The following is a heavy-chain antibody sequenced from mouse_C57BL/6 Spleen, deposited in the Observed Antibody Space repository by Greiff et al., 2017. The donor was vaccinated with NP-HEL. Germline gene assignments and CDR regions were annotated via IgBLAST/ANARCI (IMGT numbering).Heavy chain of an antibody. CDR1: GFTFSDYG. Sequence: EVKLMESGGGLVKPGGSLKLSCAASGFTFSDYGMHWVRQAPEKGLEWVAYISSGSSTIYYADTVKGRFTISRDNAKNTLFLQMTSLRSEDTAMYYCARTSITTVVDFDYWGQGTTLTVSS. CDR2: ISSGSSTI. D-gene: IGHD1-1*01. J-gene: IGHJ2*01. V-gene: IGHV5-17*01. CDR3: ARTSITTVVDFDY.